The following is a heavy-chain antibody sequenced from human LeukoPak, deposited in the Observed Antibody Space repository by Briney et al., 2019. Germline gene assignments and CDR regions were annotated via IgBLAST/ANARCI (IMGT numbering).Heavy chain of an antibody. CDR1: GLIFSSYG. CDR2: IRHDESKT. V-gene: IGHV3-30*02. Sequence: GGSLRLSCAASGLIFSSYGMHWVRQAPGEGLEWVAYIRHDESKTSYADSVKGRFTISRDNSKNTLYLQMHSLRAEDTALYYCAKPVIPSAYQGTYYMDVWGKGTTVTVSS. D-gene: IGHD3-16*01. J-gene: IGHJ6*03. CDR3: AKPVIPSAYQGTYYMDV.